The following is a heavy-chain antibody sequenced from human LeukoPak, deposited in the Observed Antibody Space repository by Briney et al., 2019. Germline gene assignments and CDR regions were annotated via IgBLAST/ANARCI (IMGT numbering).Heavy chain of an antibody. V-gene: IGHV4-34*01. Sequence: SETLSLTCGVYGGSLSGYYWSWIRQPPGKGLEWIGEINRSGSTNYNPSLKSRVTMSVDTSKNQFSLKLSSVTAADTAVYYCAREQQLYNWFDPWGQGTLVTVSS. CDR3: AREQQLYNWFDP. J-gene: IGHJ5*02. D-gene: IGHD6-13*01. CDR1: GGSLSGYY. CDR2: INRSGST.